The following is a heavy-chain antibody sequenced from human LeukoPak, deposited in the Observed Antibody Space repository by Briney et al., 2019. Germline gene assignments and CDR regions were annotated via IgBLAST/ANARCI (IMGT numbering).Heavy chain of an antibody. CDR3: ARDAGNSGYGCDL. V-gene: IGHV3-69-1*01. CDR2: IRSSSET. D-gene: IGHD5-12*01. J-gene: IGHJ5*02. Sequence: GGSLRLSCATSGFTVSSNYMSWVRQAPGKGLEWVSHIRSSSETFYADSVKGRFTISRDNARNSLYLQMNNLRGEDTAIYYCARDAGNSGYGCDLWGQGTLVTVSS. CDR1: GFTVSSNY.